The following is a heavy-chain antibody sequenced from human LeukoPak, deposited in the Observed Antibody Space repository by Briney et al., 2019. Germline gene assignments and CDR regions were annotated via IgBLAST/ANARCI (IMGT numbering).Heavy chain of an antibody. CDR3: ATLRGFGVDYYFDY. D-gene: IGHD3-3*01. CDR2: FDPEDGET. J-gene: IGHJ4*02. CDR1: GYTLTELS. Sequence: ASVKVSCKVSGYTLTELSMHWVRQAPGKGLEWMGGFDPEDGETIYAQKFQGRVTMTEDTSTDTAYMELGSLRSEDTAVYYCATLRGFGVDYYFDYWGQGTLVTVSS. V-gene: IGHV1-24*01.